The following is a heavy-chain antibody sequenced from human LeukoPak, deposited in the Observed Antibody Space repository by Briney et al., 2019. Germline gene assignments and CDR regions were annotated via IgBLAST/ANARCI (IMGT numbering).Heavy chain of an antibody. J-gene: IGHJ3*02. CDR1: GGSISSYY. Sequence: SGTLSLTCTVSGGSISSYYWSWIRQPPGKGLEWIGYIYYSGSTNYNPSLKSRVTISVDTSKNQFSLKLSSVTAADTAVYYCARGRGYSGYDDAFDIWGQGTMVTVSS. D-gene: IGHD5-12*01. V-gene: IGHV4-59*01. CDR3: ARGRGYSGYDDAFDI. CDR2: IYYSGST.